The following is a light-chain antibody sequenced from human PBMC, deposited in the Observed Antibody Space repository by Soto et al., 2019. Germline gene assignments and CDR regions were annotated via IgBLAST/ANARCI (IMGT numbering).Light chain of an antibody. Sequence: QSALTQPPSASGSPGQSVTISCTGTSSDVADYNYVSWYQQYPGKAPKLMIYEVSKRPSGVPDRFSGSKSGNTASLTISGLLPEDEAEYYCSSYTTTTRLFGGGTKLTVL. V-gene: IGLV2-8*01. CDR3: SSYTTTTRL. CDR2: EVS. CDR1: SSDVADYNY. J-gene: IGLJ3*02.